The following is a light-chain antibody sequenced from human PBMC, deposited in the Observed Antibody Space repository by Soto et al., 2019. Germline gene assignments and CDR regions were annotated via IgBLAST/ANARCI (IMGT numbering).Light chain of an antibody. CDR1: NSDVGAYPY. CDR3: SSYATSGTNVI. CDR2: EVA. J-gene: IGLJ2*01. V-gene: IGLV2-14*03. Sequence: QSALTQPASVSGSPGQSITISCTGTNSDVGAYPYVSWYQQHPGNAPKPLIYEVADRPSGVSDRFSGSKSGNTASLTISALQAEGEAVYYCSSYATSGTNVIFGGGTQLTVL.